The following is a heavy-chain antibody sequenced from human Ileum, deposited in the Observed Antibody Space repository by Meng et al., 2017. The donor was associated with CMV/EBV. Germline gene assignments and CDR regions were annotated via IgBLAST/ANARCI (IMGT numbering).Heavy chain of an antibody. CDR1: GGTFSSYA. Sequence: SVKVSCKASGGTFSSYAISWVRQAPGQGLEWMGGIIPIFGTANYAQKFQGRVTITTDESTSTAYMELSSLRAEDTAVYYCARVSFGVADWFDPWGQGTLVTVSS. CDR2: IIPIFGTA. V-gene: IGHV1-69*05. J-gene: IGHJ5*02. D-gene: IGHD3-3*01. CDR3: ARVSFGVADWFDP.